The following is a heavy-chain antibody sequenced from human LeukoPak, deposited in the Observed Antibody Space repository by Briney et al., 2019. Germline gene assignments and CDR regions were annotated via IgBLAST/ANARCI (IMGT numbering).Heavy chain of an antibody. CDR1: GGTFSSYA. Sequence: GASVKVSCKASGGTFSSYAISWVRQAPGQGLEWMGGIIPIFGTANYAQKFQGRVTITADESTSTAYMELSSLRSEDTAVYYCARDPVDYDSPTEYFQHWGQGTLVTVSS. D-gene: IGHD3-16*01. CDR3: ARDPVDYDSPTEYFQH. J-gene: IGHJ1*01. CDR2: IIPIFGTA. V-gene: IGHV1-69*13.